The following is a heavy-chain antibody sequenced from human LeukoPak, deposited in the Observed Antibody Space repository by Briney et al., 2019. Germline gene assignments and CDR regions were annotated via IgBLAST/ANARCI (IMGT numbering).Heavy chain of an antibody. V-gene: IGHV3-23*01. CDR2: ISGSGGST. CDR3: ARDPPRYHYDSSGYYAY. D-gene: IGHD3-22*01. Sequence: PGGSLRLSCAASGFTFSSYAMSWVRQAPGKGLEWVSAISGSGGSTYYADSVKGRFTISRDNSKSTLYLQMNSLRAEDTAVYYCARDPPRYHYDSSGYYAYWGQGTLVTVSS. J-gene: IGHJ4*02. CDR1: GFTFSSYA.